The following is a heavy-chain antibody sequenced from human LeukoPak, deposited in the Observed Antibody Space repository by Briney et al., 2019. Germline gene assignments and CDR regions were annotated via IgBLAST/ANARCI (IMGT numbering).Heavy chain of an antibody. CDR1: GFTFSSYS. Sequence: PGGSLRLSCAASGFTFSSYSMNWVRQAPGKGLEWVSSISSSSSYIYYADSVKGRFTISRDNAKNSLYLQMNSLRAEDTAVYYCARDKYCSSTSCYYYYYYGMDVWGQGTTVTVSS. D-gene: IGHD2-2*01. CDR2: ISSSSSYI. J-gene: IGHJ6*02. CDR3: ARDKYCSSTSCYYYYYYGMDV. V-gene: IGHV3-21*01.